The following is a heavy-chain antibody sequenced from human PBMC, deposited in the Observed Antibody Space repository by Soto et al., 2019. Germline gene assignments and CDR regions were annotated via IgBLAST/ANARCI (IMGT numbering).Heavy chain of an antibody. CDR2: INPNSGGT. J-gene: IGHJ5*02. D-gene: IGHD6-13*01. V-gene: IGHV1-2*04. CDR3: ARDPRRIAAAGTRGWFDP. Sequence: ASVKVSCKASGYTFTGYYMHWVRQAPGQGLEWMGWINPNSGGTNYAQKFQGWVTMTRDTSISTAYMELSRLRSDDTAVYYCARDPRRIAAAGTRGWFDPWGQRTLVTVSS. CDR1: GYTFTGYY.